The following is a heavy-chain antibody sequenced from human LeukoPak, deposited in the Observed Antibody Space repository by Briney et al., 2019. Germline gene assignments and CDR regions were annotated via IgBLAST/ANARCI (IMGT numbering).Heavy chain of an antibody. Sequence: GGSLRLSCAASGFTFDDYGMSWVRQAPGKGLEWVSGINWNGGSTGYADSVKGRFTISRDNAKNSLYLQMNSLRAEDTALYYXAXDLGQFLEWLSKPSYFDXWGQGTLVTV. V-gene: IGHV3-20*04. D-gene: IGHD3-3*01. CDR2: INWNGGST. CDR3: AXDLGQFLEWLSKPSYFDX. CDR1: GFTFDDYG. J-gene: IGHJ4*02.